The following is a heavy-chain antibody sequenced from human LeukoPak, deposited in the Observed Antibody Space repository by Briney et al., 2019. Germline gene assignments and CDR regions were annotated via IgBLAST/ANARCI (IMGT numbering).Heavy chain of an antibody. Sequence: PGRSLRLSCAASGFTFTSYAMHWVRQAPGKGLEWVAVISYDGSKKYYADSAKGRFSISRDNSKNTLYVEMNSVRAEDTAVYYCASGPSPVAAAAYFFDHWGQGTLVAVSS. D-gene: IGHD6-13*01. CDR1: GFTFTSYA. V-gene: IGHV3-30*04. J-gene: IGHJ4*02. CDR3: ASGPSPVAAAAYFFDH. CDR2: ISYDGSKK.